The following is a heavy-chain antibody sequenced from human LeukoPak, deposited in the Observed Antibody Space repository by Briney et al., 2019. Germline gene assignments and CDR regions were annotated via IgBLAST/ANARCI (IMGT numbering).Heavy chain of an antibody. D-gene: IGHD1-14*01. V-gene: IGHV4-39*07. CDR1: GGSISSGTYY. CDR3: ARELPADAFDI. CDR2: INYGGST. J-gene: IGHJ3*02. Sequence: SETLSLTCSVSGGSISSGTYYWAWIRQPPGQGLEWIGCINYGGSTYSNPSLKSRVTISVDTSKNQFSLKMSSVTAADTAVYFCARELPADAFDIWGQGTMVTVSS.